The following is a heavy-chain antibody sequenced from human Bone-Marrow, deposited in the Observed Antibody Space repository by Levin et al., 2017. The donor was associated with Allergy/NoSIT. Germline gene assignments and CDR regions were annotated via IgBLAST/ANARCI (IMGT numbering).Heavy chain of an antibody. CDR2: ISSKNEII. V-gene: IGHV3-48*01. D-gene: IGHD2-15*01. Sequence: PGESLKISCEVSGFNFTKFSLIWVRQAPGKGPEWVSSISSKNEIIHYADSVKGRFTISRDKAQNSLHLQMNSLRAEDTAVYYCGGYCSGSTCSAPSYFDYWGQGNLVTVSS. CDR1: GFNFTKFS. CDR3: GGYCSGSTCSAPSYFDY. J-gene: IGHJ4*02.